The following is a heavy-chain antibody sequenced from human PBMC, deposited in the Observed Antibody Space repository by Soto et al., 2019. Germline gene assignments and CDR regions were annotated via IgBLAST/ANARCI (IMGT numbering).Heavy chain of an antibody. Sequence: SVKVSCKAFGGTFSSYGISWVRQAPGQGLEWMGGIIPIFGTANYAQNFQDRVTITADESTSTAYMELSSLRSEDTAVYYCARDLGAYCGGDCHNWFDPWGQGTLVTVSS. D-gene: IGHD2-21*02. CDR1: GGTFSSYG. CDR3: ARDLGAYCGGDCHNWFDP. CDR2: IIPIFGTA. V-gene: IGHV1-69*13. J-gene: IGHJ5*02.